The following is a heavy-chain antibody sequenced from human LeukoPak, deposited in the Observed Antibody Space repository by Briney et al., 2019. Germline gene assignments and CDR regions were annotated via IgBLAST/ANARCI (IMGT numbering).Heavy chain of an antibody. CDR2: IYPGDSDT. CDR3: ARTPTSLSNPYYFDH. V-gene: IGHV5-51*01. Sequence: PGESLKISCKGSGYSFTTYWIGWVRQMPGEGLEWMGIIYPGDSDTRYSPSFEGQVTISADKSISTAYLQWSSLKASDTAMYYCARTPTSLSNPYYFDHWGQGTLVTVSS. J-gene: IGHJ4*02. CDR1: GYSFTTYW.